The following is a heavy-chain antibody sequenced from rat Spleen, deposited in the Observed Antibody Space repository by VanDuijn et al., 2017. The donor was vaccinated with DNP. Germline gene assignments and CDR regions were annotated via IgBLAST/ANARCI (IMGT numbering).Heavy chain of an antibody. V-gene: IGHV5-7*01. Sequence: EVQLVESGGGLVQPGRSLKLSCAASRFTFSDYNMAWVRQAPKKGLEWVATISYDGGGTFYRDSGKGRFTISRDNTKSTLYLQMDSLRSEETATYYCARHGEVHLRYAMDAWGQGTSVTVSS. CDR2: ISYDGGGT. D-gene: IGHD1-5*01. CDR3: ARHGEVHLRYAMDA. CDR1: RFTFSDYN. J-gene: IGHJ4*01.